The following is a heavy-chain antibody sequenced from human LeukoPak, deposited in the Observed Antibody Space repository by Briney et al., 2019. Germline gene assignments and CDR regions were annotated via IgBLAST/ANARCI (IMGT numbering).Heavy chain of an antibody. CDR2: IYYTGST. D-gene: IGHD1-14*01. Sequence: SETLSLTCTVSGGSMSTYYWTWIRQPPGKGLEWIGFIYYTGSTNYNPSLKSRVAISVDTSKNQFSLKLSSVTAADTAVYYCAGMRITTPTVRTLDYWGQGTLVTVSS. V-gene: IGHV4-59*01. J-gene: IGHJ4*02. CDR3: AGMRITTPTVRTLDY. CDR1: GGSMSTYY.